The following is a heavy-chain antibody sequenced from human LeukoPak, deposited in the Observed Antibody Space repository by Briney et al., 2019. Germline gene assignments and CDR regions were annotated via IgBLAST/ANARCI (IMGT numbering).Heavy chain of an antibody. CDR2: IYHSGST. V-gene: IGHV4-4*02. CDR1: GGSISSSNW. D-gene: IGHD3-10*01. Sequence: SETLSLTCAVSGGSISSSNWWSWVRQPPGKGLEWIREIYHSGSTNYNPSLKSRVTISVDKSKNQFSLKLSSVTAADTAVYYCARDGVSGRAFDYWGQGTLVTVSS. J-gene: IGHJ4*02. CDR3: ARDGVSGRAFDY.